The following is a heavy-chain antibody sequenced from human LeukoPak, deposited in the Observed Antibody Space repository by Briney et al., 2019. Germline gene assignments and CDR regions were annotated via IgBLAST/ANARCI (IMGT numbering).Heavy chain of an antibody. D-gene: IGHD3-3*01. Sequence: SVKVSCKASGGTFSSYAISWVRQAPGQGLEWMGGIIPIFGTANYAQKFQGRVTITADESTSTAYMELSSLRSDDTAVYYCARVKYVLTLSLRFLEWLSPLDAFDIWGQGTMVTVSS. J-gene: IGHJ3*02. CDR1: GGTFSSYA. V-gene: IGHV1-69*13. CDR3: ARVKYVLTLSLRFLEWLSPLDAFDI. CDR2: IIPIFGTA.